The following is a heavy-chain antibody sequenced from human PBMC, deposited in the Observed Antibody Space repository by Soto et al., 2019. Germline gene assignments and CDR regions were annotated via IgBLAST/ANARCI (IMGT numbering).Heavy chain of an antibody. CDR1: GFSFRSYG. CDR3: AREASGYDYWPPRRAIDY. CDR2: IWYDGSNK. D-gene: IGHD5-12*01. Sequence: TGGSLRLSCAASGFSFRSYGMHWVRQAPGKGLEWVAVIWYDGSNKYYADSAKGRFTISRDNSKNTLFLQMNSLRAEDTAVYYCAREASGYDYWPPRRAIDYWGQGTLVTVSS. V-gene: IGHV3-33*02. J-gene: IGHJ4*02.